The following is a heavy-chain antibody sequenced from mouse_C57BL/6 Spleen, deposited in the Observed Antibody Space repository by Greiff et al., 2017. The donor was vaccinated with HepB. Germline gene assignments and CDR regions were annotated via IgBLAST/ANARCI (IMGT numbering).Heavy chain of an antibody. Sequence: VQLQQSGAELVRPGASVTLSCKASGYTFTDYEMHWVKQTPVHGLEWIGAIDPETGGTAYNQKFKGKAILTADKSSSTAYMELRSLTSEESAVDYCTRDPYGSSYDFDYWGQGTTLTVSS. CDR2: IDPETGGT. V-gene: IGHV1-15*01. D-gene: IGHD1-1*01. CDR1: GYTFTDYE. CDR3: TRDPYGSSYDFDY. J-gene: IGHJ2*01.